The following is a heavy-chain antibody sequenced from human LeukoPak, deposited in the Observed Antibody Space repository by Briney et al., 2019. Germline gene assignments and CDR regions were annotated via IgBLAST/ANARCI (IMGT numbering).Heavy chain of an antibody. D-gene: IGHD2-21*01. CDR3: AGVAVVPAPFAY. CDR2: ISAYNGKT. V-gene: IGHV1-18*01. J-gene: IGHJ4*02. CDR1: GHTFTSYG. Sequence: ASVKVSCKASGHTFTSYGISWVRQAPGQGREGMGWISAYNGKTNYAQKLQGRVTITTDTSTSTAYMELRSLRSDDTAVYYCAGVAVVPAPFAYWGQGTLVTVSS.